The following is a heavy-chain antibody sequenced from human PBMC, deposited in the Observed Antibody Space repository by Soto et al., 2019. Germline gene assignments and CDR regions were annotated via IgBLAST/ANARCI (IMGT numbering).Heavy chain of an antibody. CDR2: IIPIFGTA. J-gene: IGHJ5*02. CDR1: GGTFSSYA. D-gene: IGHD6-13*01. V-gene: IGHV1-69*13. Sequence: ASVKVSCKASGGTFSSYAISWVRQAPGQGLEWMGGIIPIFGTANYAQKFQGRVTITADESTSTAYMELSSLRSEDTAVYYCARTVRQQLSIVWFDPWGQGTLVTVSS. CDR3: ARTVRQQLSIVWFDP.